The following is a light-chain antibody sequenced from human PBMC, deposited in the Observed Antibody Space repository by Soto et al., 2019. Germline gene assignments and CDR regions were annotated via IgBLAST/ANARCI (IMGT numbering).Light chain of an antibody. CDR3: EQYDSPPRQ. Sequence: ECVLTQSPGTLPLSPGEKATLSCRASQTVRNNYLAWYQQKPGQAPRLLIYVASNSATGIPDRFSGSGSGTDFIRTISRLESEDCAGYYCEQYDSPPRQFGEGTKVDIK. J-gene: IGKJ1*01. CDR1: QTVRNNY. V-gene: IGKV3-20*01. CDR2: VAS.